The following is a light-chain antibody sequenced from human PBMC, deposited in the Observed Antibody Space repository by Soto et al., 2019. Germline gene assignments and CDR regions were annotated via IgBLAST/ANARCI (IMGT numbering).Light chain of an antibody. CDR2: DVS. J-gene: IGLJ1*01. Sequence: QSVLTQAASVSGSPGQSITISCTGTSSDVGGYNYVSWYQQHPGKAPKLMIYDVSNRPSGVSNRFSGSKSGNSASLTISGLQAEDEADYYCRSYTSSSTLYVFGTGTKVTV. CDR3: RSYTSSSTLYV. CDR1: SSDVGGYNY. V-gene: IGLV2-14*01.